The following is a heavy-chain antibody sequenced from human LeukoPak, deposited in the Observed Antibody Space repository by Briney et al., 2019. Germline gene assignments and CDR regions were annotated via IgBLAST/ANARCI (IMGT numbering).Heavy chain of an antibody. J-gene: IGHJ4*02. CDR1: GYTFTSYG. V-gene: IGHV1-18*01. Sequence: ASVKVSCKASGYTFTSYGISWVRQAPGQGLEWMGWISAYNGNTNYAQKLQGRVTMTTDTSTSTAYMELRSLRSDDTAVYYCARTLPYSSSWYSRYRGQGTLVTVSS. D-gene: IGHD6-13*01. CDR2: ISAYNGNT. CDR3: ARTLPYSSSWYSRY.